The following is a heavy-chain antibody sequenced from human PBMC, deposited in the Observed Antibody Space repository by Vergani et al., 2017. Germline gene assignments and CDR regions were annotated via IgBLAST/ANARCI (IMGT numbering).Heavy chain of an antibody. V-gene: IGHV1-69*01. CDR3: ARQGEYYGSGSYYDSTAFYYFDY. Sequence: QVQLVQSGAEVKKPGSSVKVSCKASGGTFSSYAISWVRQAPGQGLEWMGGIIPIFGTANYAQKFQGRVTITADESTSTAYMELSSLRSEDTAVYYCARQGEYYGSGSYYDSTAFYYFDYWGQGTLVTVSS. J-gene: IGHJ4*02. D-gene: IGHD3-10*01. CDR1: GGTFSSYA. CDR2: IIPIFGTA.